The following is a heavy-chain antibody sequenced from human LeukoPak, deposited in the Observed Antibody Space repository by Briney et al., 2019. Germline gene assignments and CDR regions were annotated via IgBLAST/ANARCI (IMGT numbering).Heavy chain of an antibody. CDR3: ARDSPTLYSSGWYDY. Sequence: SSVKVSCKASGGTFSSYAISWVRQAPEQGLEWMGGIIPIFGTANYAQKFQGRVTITADESTSTAYMELSSLGSEDTAVYYCARDSPTLYSSGWYDYWGQGTLVTVSS. V-gene: IGHV1-69*01. CDR2: IIPIFGTA. CDR1: GGTFSSYA. J-gene: IGHJ4*02. D-gene: IGHD6-19*01.